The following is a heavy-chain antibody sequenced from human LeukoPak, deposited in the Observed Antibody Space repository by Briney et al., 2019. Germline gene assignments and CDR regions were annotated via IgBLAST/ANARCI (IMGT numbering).Heavy chain of an antibody. CDR3: ARDYADYVGYFFFDY. J-gene: IGHJ4*02. CDR1: GFTFNNYS. V-gene: IGHV3-23*01. D-gene: IGHD4-17*01. Sequence: GGSLRLSCAASGFTFNNYSMNWVRQAPGKALEWVSSISGGGETTYYADSAKGRFTISRDNSQNTLYLQMNSLRAEDTAVYYCARDYADYVGYFFFDYWGQGTLVTVSS. CDR2: ISGGGETT.